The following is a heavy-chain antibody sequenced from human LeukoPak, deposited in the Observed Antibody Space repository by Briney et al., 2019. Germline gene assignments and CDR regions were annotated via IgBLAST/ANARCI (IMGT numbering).Heavy chain of an antibody. CDR2: ISYDGSNK. CDR3: ARGKRYSSSWFYNRFDP. D-gene: IGHD6-13*01. V-gene: IGHV3-30-3*01. J-gene: IGHJ5*02. Sequence: GGSLRLSCAASGFTFSSYAMHWVRQAPGKGLEWVAVISYDGSNKYYADSVKGRFTISRDNSKNTLYLQMNSLRAEDTAVYYCARGKRYSSSWFYNRFDPWGQGTLVTVSS. CDR1: GFTFSSYA.